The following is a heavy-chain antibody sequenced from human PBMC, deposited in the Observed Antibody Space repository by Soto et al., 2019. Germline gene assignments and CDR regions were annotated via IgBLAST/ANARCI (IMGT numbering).Heavy chain of an antibody. CDR1: GDSMSSYY. J-gene: IGHJ4*02. Sequence: PSETLSLTGTVSGDSMSSYYWSWIRQPPGKGLEWIGYIYYSGSTTYNPSLRSRVTMSVDTSKNQFSLRLSSVTAADTAVYYCARAKSNSHTFDHWGQGSQVTVSS. V-gene: IGHV4-59*01. CDR3: ARAKSNSHTFDH. D-gene: IGHD4-4*01. CDR2: IYYSGST.